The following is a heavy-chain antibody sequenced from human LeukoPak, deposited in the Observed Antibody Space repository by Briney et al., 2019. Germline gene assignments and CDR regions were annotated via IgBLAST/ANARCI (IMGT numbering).Heavy chain of an antibody. CDR3: AREVVVVAATDLDAVVGWFDP. J-gene: IGHJ5*02. Sequence: ASVKVSCKASGYTFTGYYMHWARQAPGQGLEWMGWINPNSGGTNYAQKFQGRVTMTRDTSISTAYMELSRLRSDDTAVYYCAREVVVVAATDLDAVVGWFDPWGQGTLVTVSS. D-gene: IGHD2-15*01. CDR2: INPNSGGT. CDR1: GYTFTGYY. V-gene: IGHV1-2*02.